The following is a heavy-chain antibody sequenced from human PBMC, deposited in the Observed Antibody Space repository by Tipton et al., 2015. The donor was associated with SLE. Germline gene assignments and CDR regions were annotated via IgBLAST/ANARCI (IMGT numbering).Heavy chain of an antibody. Sequence: TLSLTCTVSGGSISNSIYYCGWLRQPPGKGLEWIASIYYTGSTYYNSSLKSRVTISVDTSKNPFSLNLNSVNAADTAVYYCALRGGGSSSDYWGQGTLVSVSS. CDR2: IYYTGST. V-gene: IGHV4-39*07. J-gene: IGHJ4*02. D-gene: IGHD2-15*01. CDR3: ALRGGGSSSDY. CDR1: GGSISNSIYY.